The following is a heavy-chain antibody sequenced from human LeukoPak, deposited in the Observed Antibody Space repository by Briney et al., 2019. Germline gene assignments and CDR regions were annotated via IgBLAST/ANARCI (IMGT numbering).Heavy chain of an antibody. V-gene: IGHV5-51*01. D-gene: IGHD3-9*01. Sequence: GESLQISCKGSGYRFTSYWIGWVRQLPGKGLEWMGIIYPGDSDTRYSPSFQGQVTISADKPISTAYLQWSSLKASDTAMYYCARRYFDWLSNQYYFDYWGQGTLVTVSS. CDR3: ARRYFDWLSNQYYFDY. CDR2: IYPGDSDT. J-gene: IGHJ4*02. CDR1: GYRFTSYW.